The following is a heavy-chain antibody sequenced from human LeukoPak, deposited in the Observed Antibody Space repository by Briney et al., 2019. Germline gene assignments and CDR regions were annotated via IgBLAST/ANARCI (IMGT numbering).Heavy chain of an antibody. CDR2: KYARGSS. V-gene: IGHV4-4*07. CDR1: GVFISNYY. J-gene: IGHJ3*02. Sequence: SETLSLTCTVSGVFISNYYWSWLRQPAGKGLEWIGRKYARGSSNYNPPVRSRVTMSVDTSKNQFSLKLRSVTAADTAVYYCARGRCCSADICTGGDSFDIWGQGTMVSVSP. D-gene: IGHD2-15*01. CDR3: ARGRCCSADICTGGDSFDI.